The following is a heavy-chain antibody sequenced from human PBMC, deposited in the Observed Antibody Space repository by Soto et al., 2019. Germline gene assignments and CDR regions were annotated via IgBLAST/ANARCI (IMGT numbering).Heavy chain of an antibody. CDR1: GYTFTGYY. CDR3: ARDLEYSSSSGHYYGMDV. V-gene: IGHV1-2*02. J-gene: IGHJ6*02. D-gene: IGHD6-6*01. CDR2: INPNSGGT. Sequence: ASVKVSCKASGYTFTGYYMHWVRQAPGQGLEWMGWINPNSGGTNYAQKFQGRVTMTRDTSISTAYMELSRLRSDDTAVYYCARDLEYSSSSGHYYGMDVWGQGTTVTVSS.